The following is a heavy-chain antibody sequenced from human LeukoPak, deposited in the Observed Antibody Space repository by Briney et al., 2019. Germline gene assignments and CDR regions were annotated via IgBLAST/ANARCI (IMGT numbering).Heavy chain of an antibody. CDR1: GFTFSSYA. V-gene: IGHV3-23*01. CDR3: ARRYDFWSGYYPTNWFDP. J-gene: IGHJ5*02. CDR2: ISGSGGST. D-gene: IGHD3-3*01. Sequence: GGSLRLSCAASGFTFSSYAVSWVRQAPGKGLEWVSAISGSGGSTYYADSVKGRFTISRDNSKNTLYLQMNSLRAEDTAVYYCARRYDFWSGYYPTNWFDPWGQGTLVTVSS.